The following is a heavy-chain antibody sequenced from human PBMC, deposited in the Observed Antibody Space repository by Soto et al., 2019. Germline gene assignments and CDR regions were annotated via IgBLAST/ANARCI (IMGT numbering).Heavy chain of an antibody. Sequence: ASVKVSSKASGYTFTSYYMHWVRQAPGQGLEWMGIINPSGGSTSYAQKLQGRVTMTRDTSTSTVYMELSSLRSEDTAVYYCARGVVVVPAAMEYFDYWGQGTLVTVS. V-gene: IGHV1-46*03. CDR1: GYTFTSYY. CDR3: ARGVVVVPAAMEYFDY. D-gene: IGHD2-2*01. J-gene: IGHJ4*02. CDR2: INPSGGST.